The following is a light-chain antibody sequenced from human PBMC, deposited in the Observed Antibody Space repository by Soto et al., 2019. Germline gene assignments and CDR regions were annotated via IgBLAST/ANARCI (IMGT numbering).Light chain of an antibody. Sequence: DIQMTQSPSTLSGSVGDRVTITCRASQTISSWLAWYQQKPGKAPKLLIYKASTLKSGVPSRFSGSGSGTDFTLTISCLQSEDFAVYYCQQRSNWPSTFGQGTRREIK. CDR1: QTISSW. CDR2: KAS. V-gene: IGKV1-5*03. J-gene: IGKJ5*01. CDR3: QQRSNWPST.